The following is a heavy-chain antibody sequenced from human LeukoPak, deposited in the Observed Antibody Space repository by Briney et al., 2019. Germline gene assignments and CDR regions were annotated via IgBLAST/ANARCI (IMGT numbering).Heavy chain of an antibody. CDR3: ARDIAGWLQRPDAFDI. Sequence: NAGGSLRLSCAASTFTFSSYSMNWVRQAPGKGLEWVSSISSSSSYIYYADSVKGRFTISRDNAKNSLYLQMNSLRAEDTAVYYCARDIAGWLQRPDAFDIWGQGTMVTVSS. V-gene: IGHV3-21*01. D-gene: IGHD5-24*01. J-gene: IGHJ3*02. CDR2: ISSSSSYI. CDR1: TFTFSSYS.